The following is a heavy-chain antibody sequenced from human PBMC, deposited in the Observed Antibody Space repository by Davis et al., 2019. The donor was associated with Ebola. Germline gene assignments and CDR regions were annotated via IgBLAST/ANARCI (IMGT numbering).Heavy chain of an antibody. Sequence: ASVKVSCKASGYTFILHYIHWVRQAPGQGLEWMGTVNPSTGSTTYAQSFRGRVTLTRDKSTNTAYMEMISLTSEDTAIYYCAKGGALGDWGQGTLVSVSP. CDR1: GYTFILHY. V-gene: IGHV1-46*01. D-gene: IGHD3-10*01. J-gene: IGHJ4*02. CDR2: VNPSTGST. CDR3: AKGGALGD.